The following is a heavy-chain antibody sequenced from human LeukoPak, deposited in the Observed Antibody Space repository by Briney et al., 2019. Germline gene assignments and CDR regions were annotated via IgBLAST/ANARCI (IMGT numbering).Heavy chain of an antibody. V-gene: IGHV4-39*01. CDR2: IYYSGST. J-gene: IGHJ4*02. CDR3: ARHGAATVIDY. Sequence: SGTLSLTCTVSGGSISSSSYYWGWIRQPPGKGLEWIGSIYYSGSTYYNPSLKSRVTISVDTSKNQFSLKLSSVTAADTAVYYCARHGAATVIDYWGQGTLVTVSS. D-gene: IGHD2-15*01. CDR1: GGSISSSSYY.